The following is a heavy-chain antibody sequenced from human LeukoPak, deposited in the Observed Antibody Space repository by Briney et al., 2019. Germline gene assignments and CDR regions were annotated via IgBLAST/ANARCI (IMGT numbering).Heavy chain of an antibody. CDR1: GYTFTGYY. V-gene: IGHV1-2*02. CDR3: ARDPRPYWNDYFFDY. Sequence: ASVKVSCKASGYTFTGYYMHWVRQAPGQGLEWMGWINPNSGDTNYAQKFQDRVTMTWDTSISTAYMDLTRLRSDDTAVYYCARDPRPYWNDYFFDYWGQGTLVTVSS. CDR2: INPNSGDT. D-gene: IGHD1-1*01. J-gene: IGHJ4*02.